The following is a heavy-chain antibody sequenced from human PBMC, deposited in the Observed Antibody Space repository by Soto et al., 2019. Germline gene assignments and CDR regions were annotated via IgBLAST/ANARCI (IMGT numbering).Heavy chain of an antibody. CDR2: IKFDGSQR. CDR3: WKGNSKWGTGDAFGI. J-gene: IGHJ3*02. Sequence: HPGSARKLTCASLGCAFINYKITWVRHAPGKGLEWVANIKFDGSQRSYLDSVKGRFTISRDNAGNSLHLQMDSLRVEDTAVYYCWKGNSKWGTGDAFGIWGPGTTVPLS. D-gene: IGHD7-27*01. CDR1: GCAFINYK. V-gene: IGHV3-7*03.